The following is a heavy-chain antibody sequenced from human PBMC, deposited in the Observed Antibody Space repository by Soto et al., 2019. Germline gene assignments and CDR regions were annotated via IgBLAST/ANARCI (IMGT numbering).Heavy chain of an antibody. Sequence: SVKVSCKDSGDTFYNYSISWVRQAPGRGLEWMGGLIPIFGTANYAHKFQGRVTITADESASTAYMELSSVRSEDTAVYYCARTYSSASWGRYYYYYYGMDVWGQGTTVTVSS. V-gene: IGHV1-69*13. CDR2: LIPIFGTA. D-gene: IGHD6-6*01. CDR1: GDTFYNYS. CDR3: ARTYSSASWGRYYYYYYGMDV. J-gene: IGHJ6*02.